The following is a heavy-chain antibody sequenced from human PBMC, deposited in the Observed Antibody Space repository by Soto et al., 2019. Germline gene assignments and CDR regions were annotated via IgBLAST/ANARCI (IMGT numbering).Heavy chain of an antibody. CDR3: ARGQEGVVATH. D-gene: IGHD5-12*01. CDR1: GGSLTGYY. J-gene: IGHJ4*02. Sequence: QVQLQQWGAGLLKPSETLSLTCAVNGGSLTGYYWSWIRQPPGKGLEWIGEVKDGGVTNYSPSLKTRVSMSADTSKNQFSLTLNSVPAADTAVYYCARGQEGVVATHWDQGTLVTVSS. V-gene: IGHV4-34*01. CDR2: VKDGGVT.